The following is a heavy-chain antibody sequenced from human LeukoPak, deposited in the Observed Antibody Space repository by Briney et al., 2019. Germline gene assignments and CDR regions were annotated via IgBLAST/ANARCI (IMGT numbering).Heavy chain of an antibody. D-gene: IGHD6-13*01. V-gene: IGHV3-23*01. CDR3: AKAYSSSWYTFDP. CDR2: ISGSGIST. CDR1: GFTFSDYG. J-gene: IGHJ5*02. Sequence: GGSLRLSCAAAGFTFSDYGMNWVRQAPGKGLEWVSGISGSGISTYYADSVKGRFTISRDNSKNTLYLQMNSLRAEDTAVYYCAKAYSSSWYTFDPWGQGTLVTVSS.